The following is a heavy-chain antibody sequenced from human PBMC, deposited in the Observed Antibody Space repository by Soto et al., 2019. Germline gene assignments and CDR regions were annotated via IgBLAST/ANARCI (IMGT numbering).Heavy chain of an antibody. CDR1: GDSVSSNSAA. J-gene: IGHJ5*02. Sequence: SRTLSLACAISGDSVSSNSAAWNWIRQSPSRGLEWLGRTYYRSQWYHGYAPFVKSRITINPDTSKNHFSLQLNSVTPEDTAVYYCAKLSARLAEEYYDFWSGYGNNWFDPWGQGTLVTVSS. CDR2: TYYRSQWYH. V-gene: IGHV6-1*01. D-gene: IGHD3-3*01. CDR3: AKLSARLAEEYYDFWSGYGNNWFDP.